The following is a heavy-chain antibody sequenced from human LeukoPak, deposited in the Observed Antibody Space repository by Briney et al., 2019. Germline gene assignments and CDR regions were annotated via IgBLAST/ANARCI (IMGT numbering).Heavy chain of an antibody. Sequence: SETLSLTCTISGGSVSDYYWSWIRQSPGKGLEWIGYIYYTGSTTYNPSLKSRVTMSADTSKNQFSLNLNSVTAADTAVYYCARDALRFLNWFDPWGQGTLVTVSS. D-gene: IGHD3-3*01. J-gene: IGHJ5*02. V-gene: IGHV4-59*02. CDR3: ARDALRFLNWFDP. CDR1: GGSVSDYY. CDR2: IYYTGST.